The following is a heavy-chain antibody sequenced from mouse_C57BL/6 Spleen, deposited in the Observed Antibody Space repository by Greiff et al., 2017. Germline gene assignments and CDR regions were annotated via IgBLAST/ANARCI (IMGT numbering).Heavy chain of an antibody. Sequence: QVQLKQSGAELARPGASVKMSCKASGYTFTSYTMHWVKQRPGQGLEWIGYINPSSGYTKYNQKFKDKATLTADKSASTAYLQLSSLTSEDSAVYYCAYGYDDYFDYWGQGTTLTVSS. CDR2: INPSSGYT. CDR1: GYTFTSYT. V-gene: IGHV1-4*01. J-gene: IGHJ2*01. CDR3: AYGYDDYFDY. D-gene: IGHD2-2*01.